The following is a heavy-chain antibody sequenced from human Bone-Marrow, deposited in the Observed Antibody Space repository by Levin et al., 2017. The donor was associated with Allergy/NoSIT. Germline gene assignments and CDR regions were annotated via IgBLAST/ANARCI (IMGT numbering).Heavy chain of an antibody. CDR1: GFAVSDNY. J-gene: IGHJ4*02. D-gene: IGHD5-18*01. CDR3: ASDTGMAIHDY. V-gene: IGHV3-53*01. CDR2: IYNDGRT. Sequence: GGSLRLSCAASGFAVSDNYMSWVRQAPGKGLEWVSIIYNDGRTYYTDSVKGRFTISKDTSENRLYLQMNSLRAEDTAVYYCASDTGMAIHDYWGQGTLVTVSS.